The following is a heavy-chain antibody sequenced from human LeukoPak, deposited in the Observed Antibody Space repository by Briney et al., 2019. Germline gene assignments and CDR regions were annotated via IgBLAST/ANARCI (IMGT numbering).Heavy chain of an antibody. V-gene: IGHV4-4*07. J-gene: IGHJ3*02. Sequence: KPSETLSLTCTVSGGSISSYYWSWIRQPAGKGLEWIGRIYTSGSTNYNPSLKSRVTMSVDTSKNQFSLKLSSVTAADTAVYYCVREREDWNYEDFDAFDIWGQGTMVTVSS. D-gene: IGHD1-7*01. CDR1: GGSISSYY. CDR3: VREREDWNYEDFDAFDI. CDR2: IYTSGST.